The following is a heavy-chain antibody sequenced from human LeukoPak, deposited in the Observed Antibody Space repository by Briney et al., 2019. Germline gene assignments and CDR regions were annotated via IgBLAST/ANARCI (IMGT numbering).Heavy chain of an antibody. CDR1: GGSISSGGYY. CDR3: ARALRSSLWYFDY. Sequence: SETLSLTCTVSGGSISSGGYYWSWIRQPPGKGLEWIGYIYHSGSTYYNPSLKSRVTISVDRSKNQFSLKLNSVTAADTAVYYCARALRSSLWYFDYWGQGTLVTVSS. D-gene: IGHD6-13*01. J-gene: IGHJ4*02. CDR2: IYHSGST. V-gene: IGHV4-30-2*01.